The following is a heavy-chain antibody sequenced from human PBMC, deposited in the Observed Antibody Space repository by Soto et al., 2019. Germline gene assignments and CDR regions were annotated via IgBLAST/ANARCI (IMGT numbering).Heavy chain of an antibody. V-gene: IGHV4-30-2*01. CDR2: NYNSGST. D-gene: IGHD2-15*01. Sequence: SETLSLTCAVSGGSISSGDYCWSWIRQPPGKGLEWVGYNYNSGSTHYNPSLKSRVTISVDRSKNQFSLKLTSVTAADTAVYYCARVVVAAQGGWFEPWGQGTLVTVSS. CDR1: GGSISSGDYC. CDR3: ARVVVAAQGGWFEP. J-gene: IGHJ5*02.